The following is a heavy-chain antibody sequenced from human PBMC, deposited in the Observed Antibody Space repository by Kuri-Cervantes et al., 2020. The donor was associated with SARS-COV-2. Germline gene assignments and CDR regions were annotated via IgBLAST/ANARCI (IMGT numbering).Heavy chain of an antibody. J-gene: IGHJ6*03. Sequence: ASVKVSCKASGYTFTSYGISWVRQAPGQGLEWMGWISAYNGNTNYAQKFQGRVTITADESTSTAYMELSSLRSEDTAVYYCASNWGSGYYYYMDVWGKGTTVTVSS. D-gene: IGHD7-27*01. CDR1: GYTFTSYG. CDR2: ISAYNGNT. V-gene: IGHV1-18*01. CDR3: ASNWGSGYYYYMDV.